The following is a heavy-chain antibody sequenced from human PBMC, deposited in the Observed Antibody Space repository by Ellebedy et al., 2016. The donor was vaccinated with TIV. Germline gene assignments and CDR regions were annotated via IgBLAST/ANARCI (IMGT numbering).Heavy chain of an antibody. Sequence: MPSETLSLTCSVSGDSVSADYWSWIRQPPGRGLEWIGYIHYSGTSRYNPSLKSRVTMSVDTSKNQFSLNLSSVTAADTAVYSCARISREQWLVLVDWGQGTLVTVSS. CDR2: IHYSGTS. J-gene: IGHJ4*02. CDR1: GDSVSADY. D-gene: IGHD6-19*01. CDR3: ARISREQWLVLVD. V-gene: IGHV4-59*02.